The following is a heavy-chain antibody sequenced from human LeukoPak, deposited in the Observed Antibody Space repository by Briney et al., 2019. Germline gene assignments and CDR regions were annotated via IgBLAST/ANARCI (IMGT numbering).Heavy chain of an antibody. CDR1: GFTFDDYT. J-gene: IGHJ4*02. D-gene: IGHD6-13*01. V-gene: IGHV3-43*01. CDR3: ARDRYSSS. Sequence: GGSLRLSCAASGFTFDDYTMHWVRHAPGKGLEWVSLISWDGGSTYYADSVKGRFTISRDNAKNSLYLQMNSLRVEDTAVYYCARDRYSSSWGQGALVTVSS. CDR2: ISWDGGST.